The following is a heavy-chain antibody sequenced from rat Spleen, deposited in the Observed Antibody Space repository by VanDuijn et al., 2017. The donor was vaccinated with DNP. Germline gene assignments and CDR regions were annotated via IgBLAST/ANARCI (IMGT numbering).Heavy chain of an antibody. J-gene: IGHJ2*01. V-gene: IGHV5-25*01. Sequence: EVHLVESGGGLVQPGRSLKLSCAASGFTFSNYVMAWVRQGPKKGLEWVATITTSGGSTYYRDSVKGRFTISRDNAKSTLYLQMDSLRSEDTATYYCATRYYGDDLDYWGQGVMVTVSS. D-gene: IGHD1-7*01. CDR3: ATRYYGDDLDY. CDR1: GFTFSNYV. CDR2: ITTSGGST.